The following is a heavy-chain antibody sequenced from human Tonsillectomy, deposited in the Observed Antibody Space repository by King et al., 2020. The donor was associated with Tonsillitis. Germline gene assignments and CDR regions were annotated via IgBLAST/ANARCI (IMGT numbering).Heavy chain of an antibody. CDR3: ARQIGVVSWYH. CDR1: GFTFSHYW. CDR2: TNIDGSIT. D-gene: IGHD3-3*01. J-gene: IGHJ5*02. V-gene: IGHV3-74*01. Sequence: VQLVESGGGLVQPGGSLRLSCAASGFTFSHYWMHWVRLAPGKGLVWVSRTNIDGSITNYADSVKGRFTISRDNAQSTLYLQMNSLRAVDTAVYYCARQIGVVSWYHWGQGTLVTVSS.